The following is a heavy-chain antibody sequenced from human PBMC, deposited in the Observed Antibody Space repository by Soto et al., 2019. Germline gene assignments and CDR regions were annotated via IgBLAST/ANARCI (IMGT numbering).Heavy chain of an antibody. CDR3: AAGELGVEMATILGY. D-gene: IGHD5-12*01. CDR2: IVVGSGNT. CDR1: GFTFTSSA. V-gene: IGHV1-58*01. J-gene: IGHJ4*02. Sequence: SVKVSCKASGFTFTSSAVQWVRQARGQRLEWIGWIVVGSGNTNYAQKFQERVTITRDMSTSTAYMELSSLRSEDTAVYYCAAGELGVEMATILGYWGQGTLVTVSS.